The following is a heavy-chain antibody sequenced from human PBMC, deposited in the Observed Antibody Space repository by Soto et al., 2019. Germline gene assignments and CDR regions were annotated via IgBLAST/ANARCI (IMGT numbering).Heavy chain of an antibody. Sequence: GRSLRISCAAPGFTFLDNYMTWIRQTPGKGLEWISYISGSGSDISYADFAKGRFTISRDNAKNSLYLQMNSLIVEDTATYYCVNTARVAEYWAQGT. CDR3: VNTARVAEY. J-gene: IGHJ4*02. V-gene: IGHV3-11*01. CDR2: ISGSGSDI. D-gene: IGHD2-21*02. CDR1: GFTFLDNY.